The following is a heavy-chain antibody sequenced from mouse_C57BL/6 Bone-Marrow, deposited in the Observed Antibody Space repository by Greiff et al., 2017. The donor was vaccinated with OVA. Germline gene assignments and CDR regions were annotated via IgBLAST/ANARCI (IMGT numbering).Heavy chain of an antibody. D-gene: IGHD1-1*01. J-gene: IGHJ2*01. CDR3: ARGYGSSC. Sequence: EVQLQQSGPELVKPGASVKISCKASGYTFTDYYMNWVKQSHGKSLEWIGDINPNNGGTSYNQKFKGKATLTVDKSSSTAYMELRSLTSEDSAVYYCARGYGSSCWGQGNTLTVSS. V-gene: IGHV1-26*01. CDR1: GYTFTDYY. CDR2: INPNNGGT.